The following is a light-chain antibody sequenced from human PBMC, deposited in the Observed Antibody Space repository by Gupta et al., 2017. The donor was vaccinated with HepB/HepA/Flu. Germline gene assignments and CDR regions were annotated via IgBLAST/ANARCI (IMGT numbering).Light chain of an antibody. CDR2: KVS. Sequence: DVVMTQSPLSLPVTLGQPASISCRSSQSLVHSNGNTYLSWFQQRPGQSPRRLIYKVSIRDSGVPDRFSGSGSDTDFTLKMTRVEAEDVGVYYCMQDTHWPLETFGQATKVQI. CDR1: QSLVHSNGNTY. CDR3: MQDTHWPLET. V-gene: IGKV2-30*02. J-gene: IGKJ1*01.